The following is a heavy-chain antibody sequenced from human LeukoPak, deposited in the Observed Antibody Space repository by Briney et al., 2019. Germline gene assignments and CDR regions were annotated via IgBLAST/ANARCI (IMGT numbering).Heavy chain of an antibody. CDR2: VTSSGGNT. CDR3: ARLMPPVDCSRTRCFGFDY. V-gene: IGHV3-23*01. D-gene: IGHD2-2*01. Sequence: PGGSLRLSCTAFGFTFSSYAMSWVGQAPGKGLEWVSAVTSSGGNTYYADSVKGRFTISRDNSKDTLYLQMNSPRAEDAAVYYCARLMPPVDCSRTRCFGFDYWGQGTLVTVSS. J-gene: IGHJ4*02. CDR1: GFTFSSYA.